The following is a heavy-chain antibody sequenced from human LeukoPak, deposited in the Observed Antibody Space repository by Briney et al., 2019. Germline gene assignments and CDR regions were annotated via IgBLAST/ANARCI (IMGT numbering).Heavy chain of an antibody. Sequence: ASVKVSCKASGYTFTSYDINWVRQATGQGLEWMGWMNPNSGNTGYAQKFQGRVTITRNTSISTAYMELSSLRSEDTAVYYCARARRDIVVVPAAPNGPEAAYYFDYWGQGTLVTVSS. CDR1: GYTFTSYD. CDR3: ARARRDIVVVPAAPNGPEAAYYFDY. CDR2: MNPNSGNT. J-gene: IGHJ4*02. V-gene: IGHV1-8*03. D-gene: IGHD2-2*01.